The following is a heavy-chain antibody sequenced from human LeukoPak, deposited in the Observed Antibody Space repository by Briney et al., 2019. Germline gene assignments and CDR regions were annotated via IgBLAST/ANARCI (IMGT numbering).Heavy chain of an antibody. CDR3: ARRRGYYYGSGSSGPYYMDV. Sequence: PGGSLRLSCAASGFTFDDYGMSWVRRAPGKGLEWVSGINWNGGSTCYADSVKGRFTNSRDNAKNSLYLQMNSLRAEDTAFYYCARRRGYYYGSGSSGPYYMDVWGKGTTVTVSS. D-gene: IGHD3-10*01. CDR2: INWNGGST. CDR1: GFTFDDYG. J-gene: IGHJ6*03. V-gene: IGHV3-20*04.